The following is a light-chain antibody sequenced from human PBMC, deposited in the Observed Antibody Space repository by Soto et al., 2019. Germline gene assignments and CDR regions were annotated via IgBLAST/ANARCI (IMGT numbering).Light chain of an antibody. J-gene: IGKJ1*01. CDR2: AAS. V-gene: IGKV1-39*01. CDR1: QSIGSY. CDR3: QQSYSTAWT. Sequence: IQMTQSPSSLSASVGDRVTMTCRASQSIGSYVNWYQEKPGEAPKVLIFAASSLQSGVPSRFSGSGSGTDFTLTISSLQPEDFATYDCQQSYSTAWTFGQGTKVDIK.